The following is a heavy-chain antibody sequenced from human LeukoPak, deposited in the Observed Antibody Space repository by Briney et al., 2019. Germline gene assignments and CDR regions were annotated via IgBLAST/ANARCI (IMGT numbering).Heavy chain of an antibody. V-gene: IGHV3-7*03. Sequence: GGSLRLSCAASGFPFKSYAITWVRQAPGKGLEWVANIKQDGSENYYVDSVKGRFTISRDNAKNSLYLQMNSLRAEDTAVYYCARGYSYGGNDYWGQGTLVTVSS. J-gene: IGHJ4*02. CDR2: IKQDGSEN. CDR1: GFPFKSYA. CDR3: ARGYSYGGNDY. D-gene: IGHD5-18*01.